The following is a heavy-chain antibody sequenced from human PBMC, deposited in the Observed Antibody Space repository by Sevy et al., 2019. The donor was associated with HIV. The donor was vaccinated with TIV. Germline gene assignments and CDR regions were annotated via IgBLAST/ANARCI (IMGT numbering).Heavy chain of an antibody. CDR1: GFTFSSYA. Sequence: GGSLRLSCAASGFTFSSYAMSWVRQAPGKGLEWVSAISGGGGSTYYADSVKGRFTISRDNSKNTLYLQMNSLRAEDTAVYYCAKDSTIFGVVSHFDYWGQGTLVTVSS. D-gene: IGHD3-3*01. CDR2: ISGGGGST. CDR3: AKDSTIFGVVSHFDY. J-gene: IGHJ4*02. V-gene: IGHV3-23*01.